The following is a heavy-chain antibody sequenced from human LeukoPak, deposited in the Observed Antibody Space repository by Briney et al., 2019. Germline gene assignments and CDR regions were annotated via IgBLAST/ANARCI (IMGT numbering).Heavy chain of an antibody. Sequence: GGSLRLSCAASGFTFADYGMHWVRQAPGKGLEWVAIISYDGSNRYYAESVKGRFTISRDNSKNTLYLQMNSLRAEDTAVYYCAKDRSGSYDIGGYFDYWGQGNLVTVSS. CDR2: ISYDGSNR. CDR3: AKDRSGSYDIGGYFDY. D-gene: IGHD1-26*01. V-gene: IGHV3-30*18. CDR1: GFTFADYG. J-gene: IGHJ4*02.